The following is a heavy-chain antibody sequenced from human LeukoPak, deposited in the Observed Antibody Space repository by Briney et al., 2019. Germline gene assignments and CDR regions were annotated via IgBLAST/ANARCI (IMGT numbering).Heavy chain of an antibody. CDR1: GYTFSGTGWY. J-gene: IGHJ4*01. Sequence: DSVKVSCKASGYTFSGTGWYLYWLRQAPGQGLECMGWIYPNNGATGYAQKFQGRVAMTRDTSISTAYMELSRLRPDDTAVYFCARGGPAQMGDFDYWGQGTLVTVSS. CDR2: IYPNNGAT. V-gene: IGHV1-2*02. CDR3: ARGGPAQMGDFDY. D-gene: IGHD5-24*01.